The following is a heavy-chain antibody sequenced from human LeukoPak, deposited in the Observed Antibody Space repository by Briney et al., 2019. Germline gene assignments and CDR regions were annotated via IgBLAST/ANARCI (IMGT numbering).Heavy chain of an antibody. CDR3: ARDRDSGGRQGYYSDY. Sequence: GGSLRLSCAASGFTFSNYGMHWVRQAPGKGLEWLAIIYFDGSNKYYADTVKGRFTISRDNSKSTLYLRMNSPRAEDTALYYCARDRDSGGRQGYYSDYWGQGTLVTVSP. D-gene: IGHD3-10*01. V-gene: IGHV3-33*01. J-gene: IGHJ4*02. CDR1: GFTFSNYG. CDR2: IYFDGSNK.